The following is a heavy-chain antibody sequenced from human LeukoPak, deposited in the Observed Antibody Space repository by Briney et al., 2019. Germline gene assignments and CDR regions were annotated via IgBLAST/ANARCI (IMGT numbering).Heavy chain of an antibody. CDR2: INPVNGDI. V-gene: IGHV1-3*01. CDR3: ARTYYDYVWGSYRF. CDR1: GYTFTDYA. D-gene: IGHD3-16*02. Sequence: ASVKVSCKASGYTFTDYAVHWVRQAPGQRLEWMGWINPVNGDIKYSQKFQGRVTITRDTSASTAYMELSSLRSEDTAVYYCARTYYDYVWGSYRFWGQGTLVTVSS. J-gene: IGHJ4*02.